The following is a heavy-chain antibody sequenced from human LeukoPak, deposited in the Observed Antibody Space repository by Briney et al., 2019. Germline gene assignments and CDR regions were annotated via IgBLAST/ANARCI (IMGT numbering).Heavy chain of an antibody. J-gene: IGHJ4*02. CDR1: GGSISSYY. D-gene: IGHD5-24*01. CDR3: ARYQYNYGFYYFNS. CDR2: IYYSGST. V-gene: IGHV4-59*08. Sequence: PSETLSLTCTVSGGSISSYYWSWIRQPPGKGLEWIGYIYYSGSTNYNPSLKSRVTISVDTSKNQFSLKLSSVTAADTAVYYCARYQYNYGFYYFNSWGQGTLVTVSS.